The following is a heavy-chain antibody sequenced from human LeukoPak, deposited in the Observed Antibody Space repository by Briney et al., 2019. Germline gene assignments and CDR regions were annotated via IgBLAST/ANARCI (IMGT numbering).Heavy chain of an antibody. V-gene: IGHV3-66*01. D-gene: IGHD3-3*01. J-gene: IGHJ4*02. Sequence: GGSLRLSCAASGFTVSSNYMSWVRQAPGKGLEWVSVIYSGGSTYYADSAKGRFTISRDNSKNTLYLQMNSLRAEDTAVYYCAKVLDFWSGYSRTPHDYWGQGTLVTVSS. CDR1: GFTVSSNY. CDR3: AKVLDFWSGYSRTPHDY. CDR2: IYSGGST.